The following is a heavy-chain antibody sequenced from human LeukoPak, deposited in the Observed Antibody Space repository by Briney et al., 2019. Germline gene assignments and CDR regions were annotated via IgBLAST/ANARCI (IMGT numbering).Heavy chain of an antibody. D-gene: IGHD2-2*01. Sequence: PSETLSLTCTVSGGSISSGGYYWSWIRQHPGKGLEWIGYIYYSGSTYYNPSLKSRVTISVDTSKNQFSLKLSSVTAADTAVYYCARRGYCSSTSCLPFDYWGQGTLVTVSS. J-gene: IGHJ4*02. CDR3: ARRGYCSSTSCLPFDY. CDR1: GGSISSGGYY. V-gene: IGHV4-31*03. CDR2: IYYSGST.